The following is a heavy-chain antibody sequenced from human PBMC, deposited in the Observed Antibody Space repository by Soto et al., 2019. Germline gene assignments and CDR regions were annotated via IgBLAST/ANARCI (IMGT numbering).Heavy chain of an antibody. J-gene: IGHJ4*02. D-gene: IGHD6-13*01. V-gene: IGHV3-74*01. Sequence: GGSLRLSCAASGFTFSSYWMHWVRQAPGKGLVWVSRINSDGSSTSYADSVKGRFTISRDNAKNTLYLQMNSLRAEDTAVYYCARDQRIAAAGDTVDYWGQGTLVTVSS. CDR2: INSDGSST. CDR1: GFTFSSYW. CDR3: ARDQRIAAAGDTVDY.